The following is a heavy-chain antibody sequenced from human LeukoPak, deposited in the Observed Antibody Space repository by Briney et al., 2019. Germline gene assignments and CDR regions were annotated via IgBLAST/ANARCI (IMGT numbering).Heavy chain of an antibody. CDR1: GGSISSSSYY. D-gene: IGHD3-22*01. CDR2: IYYSGST. J-gene: IGHJ4*02. CDR3: ASHLKDYDSSGYPDY. V-gene: IGHV4-39*07. Sequence: SETLSLTCTVSGGSISSSSYYWGWIRQPPGKGLEWIGSIYYSGSTYYNPSLKSRVTISVDTSKNQFSLKLSSVTAADTAVYYCASHLKDYDSSGYPDYWGQGTLVTVSS.